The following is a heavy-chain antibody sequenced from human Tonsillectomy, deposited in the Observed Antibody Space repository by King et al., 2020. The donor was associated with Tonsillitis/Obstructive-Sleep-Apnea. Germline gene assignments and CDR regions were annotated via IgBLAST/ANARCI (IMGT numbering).Heavy chain of an antibody. CDR1: GFIFITYA. CDR2: ISGSGGST. CDR3: AKSSYGSGSYSRYFDL. D-gene: IGHD3-10*01. V-gene: IGHV3-23*04. Sequence: VQLVESGGGLVQPGESLRLSCAASGFIFITYAMSWVRQAPGKGLEWVSAISGSGGSTYYADSVKGRFTISSDNSKNTLYLQMNSLRAEDTAVYYCAKSSYGSGSYSRYFDLWGRGTLVTVSS. J-gene: IGHJ2*01.